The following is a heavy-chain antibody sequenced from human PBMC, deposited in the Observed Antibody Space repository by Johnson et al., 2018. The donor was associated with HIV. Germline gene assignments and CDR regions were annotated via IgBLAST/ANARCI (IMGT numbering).Heavy chain of an antibody. V-gene: IGHV3-30*02. Sequence: QVQLVESGGGVVRPGGSLRLSCAASGFTFDDYGMSWVRQVPGKGLEWVAFIRYDGSNKYYADSVKGRFTISRDNSKNTLYLQMNSLRAEDTAVYYCAKDRRQSSWELLDDAFDIWGQGTMVTVSS. CDR3: AKDRRQSSWELLDDAFDI. D-gene: IGHD1-26*01. CDR1: GFTFDDYG. CDR2: IRYDGSNK. J-gene: IGHJ3*02.